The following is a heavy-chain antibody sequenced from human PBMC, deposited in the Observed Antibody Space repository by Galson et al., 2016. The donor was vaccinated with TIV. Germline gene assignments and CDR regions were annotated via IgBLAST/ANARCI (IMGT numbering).Heavy chain of an antibody. CDR3: ARGWPGIVGGRDAFDI. CDR2: IIGNGVIT. V-gene: IGHV3-20*01. CDR1: GFTFHDYG. D-gene: IGHD1-26*01. Sequence: LRLSCAASGFTFHDYGMTWVRQVPGKGLEWVADIIGNGVITDYTDSVKGRFTISRDNAKNSVYLQRNSLRAEDTALYLCARGWPGIVGGRDAFDIWGQGTMVTVSS. J-gene: IGHJ3*02.